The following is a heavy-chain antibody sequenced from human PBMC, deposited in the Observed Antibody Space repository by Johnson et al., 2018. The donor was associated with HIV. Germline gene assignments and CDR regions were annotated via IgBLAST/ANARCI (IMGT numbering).Heavy chain of an antibody. D-gene: IGHD1-26*01. J-gene: IGHJ3*02. CDR3: ARDWEGYAFDI. V-gene: IGHV3-30*04. CDR1: GFSFSSYA. CDR2: ISYDGSNK. Sequence: QVQVLESGGGVVQPGRSLRLSCAASGFSFSSYAMHWVRQAPGKGLEWVAIISYDGSNKYYADSVKGRFTISRDNSKNTLYLQMSSLRADDTAVYYCARDWEGYAFDIWGQGTMVTVSS.